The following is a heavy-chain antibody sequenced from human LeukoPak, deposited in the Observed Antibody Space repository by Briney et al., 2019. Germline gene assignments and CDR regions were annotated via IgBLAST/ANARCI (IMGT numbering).Heavy chain of an antibody. V-gene: IGHV3-30*03. J-gene: IGHJ4*02. D-gene: IGHD3-22*01. CDR3: ARAPYYYDSSGGY. CDR1: GFTFSSYG. Sequence: PGGSLRLSCAASGFTFSSYGMHWVRQAPGKGLEWVAVISYDGSNKYYADSVKGRFTISRDNSKNTLYLQMNSLKAEDTAVYYCARAPYYYDSSGGYWGQGTLVTVSS. CDR2: ISYDGSNK.